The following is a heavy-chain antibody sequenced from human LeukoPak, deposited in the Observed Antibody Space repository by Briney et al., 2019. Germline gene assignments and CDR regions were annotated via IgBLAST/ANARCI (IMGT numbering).Heavy chain of an antibody. J-gene: IGHJ4*02. CDR3: ARDPNYYGSGSYSYFDY. Sequence: SVKVSCNTSGGTFSSYAISWWRQDPGQGREWMGGIIPIFGTATYAHKSHRRVTITADESTSTVYMELSSLRAEDTAVYYCARDPNYYGSGSYSYFDYWGQGTLVTVSS. D-gene: IGHD3-10*01. CDR2: IIPIFGTA. CDR1: GGTFSSYA. V-gene: IGHV1-69*13.